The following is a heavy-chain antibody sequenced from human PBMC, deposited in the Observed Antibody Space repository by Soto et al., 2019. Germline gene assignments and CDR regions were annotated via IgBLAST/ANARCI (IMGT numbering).Heavy chain of an antibody. CDR2: IGGSGSNT. CDR3: ARVVRYFDTPYGMDV. V-gene: IGHV3-23*01. CDR1: GFTFSNYA. Sequence: EGQLLESGEGLVQPGGSLKLSCAASGFTFSNYAMSWVRQAPGKGLEWVSGIGGSGSNTYYADSVKGRFTISRDNSKNTLFLQMNSLIAEDTAEYYCARVVRYFDTPYGMDVWGQGTTVTVSS. D-gene: IGHD3-9*01. J-gene: IGHJ6*02.